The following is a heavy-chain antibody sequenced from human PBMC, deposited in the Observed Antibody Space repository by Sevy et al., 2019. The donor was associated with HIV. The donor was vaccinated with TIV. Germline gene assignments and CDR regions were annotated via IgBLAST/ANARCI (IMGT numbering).Heavy chain of an antibody. V-gene: IGHV1-24*01. CDR2: FDPEDGET. D-gene: IGHD3-22*01. CDR1: GYTLTELS. Sequence: ASVKVSCKVSGYTLTELSMHWVRQAPGKGLEWMGGFDPEDGETIYAQTFQGRVTMTEDTSTDTAYRELSSMRSEDTAVNYCATDKDYYDSSGYYHPYFDYWCQGTLVTVSS. CDR3: ATDKDYYDSSGYYHPYFDY. J-gene: IGHJ4*02.